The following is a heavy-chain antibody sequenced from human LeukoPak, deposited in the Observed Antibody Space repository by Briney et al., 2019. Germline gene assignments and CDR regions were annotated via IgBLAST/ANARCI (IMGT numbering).Heavy chain of an antibody. V-gene: IGHV4-34*01. Sequence: PSETLSLTCAVYGGSFSGYYWSWIRQPPGKGLEWIGEINHSGSTNYNPSLKSRVTISVDTSKNQFSLKLSSVTAADTAVYYCAGAVTYYFDYWGQGTLVTVSS. D-gene: IGHD5-18*01. CDR1: GGSFSGYY. J-gene: IGHJ4*02. CDR2: INHSGST. CDR3: AGAVTYYFDY.